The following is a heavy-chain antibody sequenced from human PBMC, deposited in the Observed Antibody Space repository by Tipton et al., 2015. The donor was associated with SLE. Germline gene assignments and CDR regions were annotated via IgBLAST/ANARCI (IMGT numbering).Heavy chain of an antibody. Sequence: SLRLSCAASGYPVPTFAMHWVRQAPGKGLEWVAVTSYDETVKYFADSVKGRFTISRDESKNTMYLQMNSLRAEDTAVYYCARDLGSSAFDPWGQGTLVTVSS. D-gene: IGHD1-26*01. J-gene: IGHJ5*02. CDR2: TSYDETVK. CDR1: GYPVPTFA. V-gene: IGHV3-30*04. CDR3: ARDLGSSAFDP.